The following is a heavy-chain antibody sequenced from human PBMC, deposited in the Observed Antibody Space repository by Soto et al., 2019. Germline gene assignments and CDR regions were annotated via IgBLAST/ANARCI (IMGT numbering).Heavy chain of an antibody. Sequence: EVQLVQSGAEVKKPGESLKISCKASGYSITSDWIGWVRQMPGKGLEWMGIIYPRDSETRYSPSFQGQVTISADKTANIAYLQWSSLKASDTAIYYCVRHHVVATPRGWFDPWGQGTLVTVSS. D-gene: IGHD5-12*01. V-gene: IGHV5-51*01. CDR2: IYPRDSET. CDR3: VRHHVVATPRGWFDP. CDR1: GYSITSDW. J-gene: IGHJ5*02.